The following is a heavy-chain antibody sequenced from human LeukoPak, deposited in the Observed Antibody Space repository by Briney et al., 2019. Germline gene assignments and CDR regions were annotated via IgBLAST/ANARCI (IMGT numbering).Heavy chain of an antibody. V-gene: IGHV1-69*13. CDR2: IIPIFDTA. Sequence: ASVKVSCKASGGTFSSYAISWVRQAPGQGLEWMGGIIPIFDTANYAQKFQGRVTITADESTSTAYMELSSLRSEDTAVYYCARSKIRYCSGGSCYSAAYDYWGQGTLVTVSS. CDR1: GGTFSSYA. D-gene: IGHD2-15*01. J-gene: IGHJ4*02. CDR3: ARSKIRYCSGGSCYSAAYDY.